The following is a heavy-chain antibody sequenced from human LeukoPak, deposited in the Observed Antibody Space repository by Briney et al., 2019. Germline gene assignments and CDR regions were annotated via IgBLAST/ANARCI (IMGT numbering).Heavy chain of an antibody. CDR3: AREAMVRGVIITLVWFDP. Sequence: PSETLSLTCSVSGGSISSYYWSWIRLPPGKGLEWIGRIYTSGSTNYNPSLKSRVTMSVDTSKNQFSLRLSSVTAADTAVYYCAREAMVRGVIITLVWFDPWGQGTLVTVSS. J-gene: IGHJ5*02. CDR2: IYTSGST. D-gene: IGHD3-10*01. CDR1: GGSISSYY. V-gene: IGHV4-4*07.